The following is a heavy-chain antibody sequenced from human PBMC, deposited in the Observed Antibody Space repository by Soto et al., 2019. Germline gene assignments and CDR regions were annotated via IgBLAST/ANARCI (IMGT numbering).Heavy chain of an antibody. CDR1: GYTFTTYG. Sequence: QAHLVQSGAEVKKPGASVKLSCKASGYTFTTYGISWVRQAPGQGLVWMGWVSTSTGRTDYAQNLLGRVTMTADTSTSTAYMDLRSLRSDDTAIYYCARDLDYGDFRDWYVDLWGRGTLVTVSS. V-gene: IGHV1-18*01. D-gene: IGHD4-17*01. CDR3: ARDLDYGDFRDWYVDL. J-gene: IGHJ2*01. CDR2: VSTSTGRT.